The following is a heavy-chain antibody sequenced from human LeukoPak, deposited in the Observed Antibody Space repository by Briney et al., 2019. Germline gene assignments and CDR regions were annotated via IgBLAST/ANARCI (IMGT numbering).Heavy chain of an antibody. Sequence: PSETLSLTCTVSGGSINNYYWSWIRQPPGKGLEWIGYMYYTGTSNYSPSLRGRVTISVDTSKNQFSLKPNSVTAADTAVYYCARYWGVQLWPHWYFDLWGRGSLVTVSS. CDR2: MYYTGTS. CDR3: ARYWGVQLWPHWYFDL. V-gene: IGHV4-59*01. D-gene: IGHD5-18*01. CDR1: GGSINNYY. J-gene: IGHJ2*01.